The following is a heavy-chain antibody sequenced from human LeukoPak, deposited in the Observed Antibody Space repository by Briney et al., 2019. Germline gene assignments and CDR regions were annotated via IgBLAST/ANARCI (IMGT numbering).Heavy chain of an antibody. Sequence: QPGGSLRLSCAASGFTVSSNYMSWVRQAPGKGLEWVSIIYSGGSTYYADSVKGRFTISRRNSKNTLYLQMNSLRAEDTAVYYCARAVGGSAFDIWGQGTMVTVSS. CDR2: IYSGGST. V-gene: IGHV3-53*04. CDR1: GFTVSSNY. J-gene: IGHJ3*02. D-gene: IGHD3-16*01. CDR3: ARAVGGSAFDI.